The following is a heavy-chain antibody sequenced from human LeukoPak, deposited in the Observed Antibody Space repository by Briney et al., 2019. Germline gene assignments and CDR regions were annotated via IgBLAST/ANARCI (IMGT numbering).Heavy chain of an antibody. J-gene: IGHJ4*02. Sequence: GGSLRLSYAASGFTFSSYSMNWVRQAPGKGLEWVSYISSSSSTIYYADSVKGRFTISRDNAKNSLYLQMNSLRAEDTAVYYCARDTYCSSTSCYAPADYWGQGTLVTVSS. CDR3: ARDTYCSSTSCYAPADY. CDR1: GFTFSSYS. CDR2: ISSSSSTI. V-gene: IGHV3-48*01. D-gene: IGHD2-2*01.